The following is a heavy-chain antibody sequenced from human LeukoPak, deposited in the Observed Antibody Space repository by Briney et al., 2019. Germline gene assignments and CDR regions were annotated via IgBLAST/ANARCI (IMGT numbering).Heavy chain of an antibody. J-gene: IGHJ6*03. CDR2: IYYSGST. CDR1: GGSVSSYY. Sequence: SETLSLTCTVSGGSVSSYYWSWIRQPPGKGLEWIGYIYYSGSTNYNPSLKSRVTISVDTSKNQFSLKLTSVAAADTAVYYCTRAASSGPLFTYHMDVWGKGTTVTVSS. D-gene: IGHD3-22*01. V-gene: IGHV4-59*02. CDR3: TRAASSGPLFTYHMDV.